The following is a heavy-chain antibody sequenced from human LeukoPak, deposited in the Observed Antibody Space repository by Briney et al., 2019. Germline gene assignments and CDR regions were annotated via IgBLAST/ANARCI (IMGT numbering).Heavy chain of an antibody. J-gene: IGHJ4*02. V-gene: IGHV4-34*01. CDR1: GGSFSGYH. CDR2: INHSGGT. CDR3: ARGGYSYGLSLNYFDY. Sequence: SETLSLTCAVYGGSFSGYHWSWIRQPPGKGLEWIGEINHSGGTNYNPSLKSRVTISVDTSKNQFSLKLSSVTAADTAVYYCARGGYSYGLSLNYFDYWGQGTLVTVSS. D-gene: IGHD5-18*01.